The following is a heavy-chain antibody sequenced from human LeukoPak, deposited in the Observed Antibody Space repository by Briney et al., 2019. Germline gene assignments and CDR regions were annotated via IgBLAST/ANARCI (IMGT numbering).Heavy chain of an antibody. D-gene: IGHD2-2*01. CDR1: GFTFSSYA. CDR2: ISYDGTNK. V-gene: IGHV3-30-3*01. J-gene: IGHJ4*02. Sequence: GGSLRLSCAASGFTFSSYAIHWVRQAPGKGLEWVAVISYDGTNKYYADSVKGRFSISRDNSKNTLYLQMNSLRAEDTAVYYCARAPNGVYCTSSSCHLDYWGQGTLVTVSS. CDR3: ARAPNGVYCTSSSCHLDY.